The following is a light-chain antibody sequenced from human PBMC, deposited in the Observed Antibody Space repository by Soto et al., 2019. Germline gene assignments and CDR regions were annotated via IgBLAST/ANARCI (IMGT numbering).Light chain of an antibody. J-gene: IGKJ2*01. CDR1: QTVSGNY. CDR2: GSS. CDR3: QQYVSSPPYT. Sequence: EIVLTQSPGILSLSPGERATLSCRASQTVSGNYLAWYQQKPGQSPRLLIYGSSDRATGIPDRFSGSGSGTDFTLTINRVEPEDFAVYYCQQYVSSPPYTFGQATTLEI. V-gene: IGKV3-20*01.